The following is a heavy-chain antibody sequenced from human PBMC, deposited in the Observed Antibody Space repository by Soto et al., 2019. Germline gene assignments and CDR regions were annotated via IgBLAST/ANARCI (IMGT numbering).Heavy chain of an antibody. CDR1: GFTFSSYA. D-gene: IGHD3-3*01. CDR2: ISGSGGST. J-gene: IGHJ4*02. V-gene: IGHV3-23*01. CDR3: AKKPVLVGVAELDY. Sequence: PGGSLRLSGAASGFTFSSYAMSWVRQAPGKGLEWVSAISGSGGSTYYADSVKGRFTISRDNSKNTLYLQMNSLRAEDTAVYYCAKKPVLVGVAELDYWGQGTLVTVSS.